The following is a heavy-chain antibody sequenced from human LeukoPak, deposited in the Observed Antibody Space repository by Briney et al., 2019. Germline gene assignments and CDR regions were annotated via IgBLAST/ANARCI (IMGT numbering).Heavy chain of an antibody. J-gene: IGHJ6*04. CDR2: IKSKTDGGTT. D-gene: IGHD3-10*01. Sequence: GGPLRLSCATSGSPLSNAWMTRVPQAPGKGQEWVGRIKSKTDGGTTDYAVPVKGRFTISRDDSKNTLYLQMNSLKTEDTALYYCTTETPIWFGELDVWGKGTTVTVSS. V-gene: IGHV3-15*01. CDR3: TTETPIWFGELDV. CDR1: GSPLSNAW.